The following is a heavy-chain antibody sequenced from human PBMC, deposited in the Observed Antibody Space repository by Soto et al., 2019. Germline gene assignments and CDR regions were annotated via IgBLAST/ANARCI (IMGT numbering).Heavy chain of an antibody. CDR2: MNSDGNST. D-gene: IGHD4-4*01. CDR1: GFTFSPFG. Sequence: GGSLRLSCAASGFTFSPFGMHWFRQVPGKGPVWVSRMNSDGNSTSYADSVKGRFTISRDNAKNTLYLQMNSLRAEATAVYYYAGESNHFDYWGQGTLVTVSS. CDR3: AGESNHFDY. J-gene: IGHJ4*02. V-gene: IGHV3-74*01.